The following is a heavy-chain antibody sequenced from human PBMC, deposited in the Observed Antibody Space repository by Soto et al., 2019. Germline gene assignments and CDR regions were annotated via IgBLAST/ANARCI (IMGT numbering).Heavy chain of an antibody. V-gene: IGHV3-33*06. J-gene: IGHJ4*02. D-gene: IGHD6-13*01. CDR2: IWYDSSNK. CDR3: TKEGNMGSSSWYYFDY. Sequence: QVQLVESGGGVVQAGRSLRLSCAASGFTFRSNGMHWVRQAPGKGLEWVATIWYDSSNKYYADSVKGRFTISRDNSKNTLYVQMNNLRAEDTAVYYCTKEGNMGSSSWYYFDYWGQGTLFTVSS. CDR1: GFTFRSNG.